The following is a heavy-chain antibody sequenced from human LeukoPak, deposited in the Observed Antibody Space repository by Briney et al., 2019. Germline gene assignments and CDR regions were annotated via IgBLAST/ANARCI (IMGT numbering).Heavy chain of an antibody. CDR2: INHSGST. CDR3: ARGIAAAGTVDY. J-gene: IGHJ4*02. CDR1: GGSISSGAHY. V-gene: IGHV4-30-2*01. Sequence: SQTLSLTCTVSGGSISSGAHYWSWIRQPPGKGLEWIGEINHSGSTNYNPSLKSRVTISVDTSKNQFSLKLSSVTAADTAVYYCARGIAAAGTVDYWGQGTLVTVSS. D-gene: IGHD6-13*01.